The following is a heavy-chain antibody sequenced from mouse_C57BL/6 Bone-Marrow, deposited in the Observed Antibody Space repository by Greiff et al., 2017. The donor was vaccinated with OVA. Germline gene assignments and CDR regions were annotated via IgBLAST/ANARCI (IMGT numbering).Heavy chain of an antibody. CDR2: IYPRSGNT. CDR1: GYTFTSYG. CDR3: ARRGILPCCFAY. Sequence: QVQLQQPGAELARPGASVKLSCKASGYTFTSYGMSWVKQRPGQGLEWIGMIYPRSGNTYYNEKFKGKATLTADKSSSTAYMQLSSLTSEDSAVYFCARRGILPCCFAYWGQGTTLTVSS. J-gene: IGHJ2*01. V-gene: IGHV1-81*01.